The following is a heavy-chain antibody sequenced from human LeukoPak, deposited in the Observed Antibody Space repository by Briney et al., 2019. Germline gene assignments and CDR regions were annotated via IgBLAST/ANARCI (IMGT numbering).Heavy chain of an antibody. Sequence: GGSLRLSCAASGFTFSSYWMQWVRQAPGKGLEWVSSISSSSSYIYYADSVKGRFTISRDNAKNSLYLQMNSLRAEDTAVYYCARSGPHDAFDIWGQGTMVTVSS. CDR1: GFTFSSYW. CDR2: ISSSSSYI. D-gene: IGHD6-25*01. J-gene: IGHJ3*02. V-gene: IGHV3-21*01. CDR3: ARSGPHDAFDI.